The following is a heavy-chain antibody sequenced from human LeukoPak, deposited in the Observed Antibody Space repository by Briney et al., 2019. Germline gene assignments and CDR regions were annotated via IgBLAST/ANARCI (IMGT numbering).Heavy chain of an antibody. Sequence: ASVKVSCKASGYTFTSYGISWVRQAPGQGLEWMGWISAYNGNTNYAQKLQGRVTMTTDTSTSTAYMELSRLRSDDTAVYYCARAPKDPRYCSSTSCYRVYYYYYYMDVWGKGTTVTVSS. CDR2: ISAYNGNT. D-gene: IGHD2-2*01. V-gene: IGHV1-18*01. CDR3: ARAPKDPRYCSSTSCYRVYYYYYYMDV. J-gene: IGHJ6*03. CDR1: GYTFTSYG.